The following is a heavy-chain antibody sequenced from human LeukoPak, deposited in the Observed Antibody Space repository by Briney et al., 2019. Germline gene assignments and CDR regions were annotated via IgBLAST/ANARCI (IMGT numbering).Heavy chain of an antibody. CDR1: GYTFTSYA. J-gene: IGHJ4*02. Sequence: SVKVSCKASGYTFTSYAISWVRQAPGQGLEWMGGIIPIFGTANYAQKFQGRVTITADESTSTAYMELSSLRSEDTAVYYCATSLYDSSGYPTGSDYWGQGTLVTVSS. D-gene: IGHD3-22*01. CDR3: ATSLYDSSGYPTGSDY. CDR2: IIPIFGTA. V-gene: IGHV1-69*13.